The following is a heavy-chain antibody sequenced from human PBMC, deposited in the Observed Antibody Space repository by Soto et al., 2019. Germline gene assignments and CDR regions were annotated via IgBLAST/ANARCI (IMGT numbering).Heavy chain of an antibody. D-gene: IGHD3-16*02. CDR2: ISYDVSNK. V-gene: IGHV3-30-3*01. CDR1: GCTFSSYA. Sequence: AQRLSWAAFGCTFSSYAMHWVRQARGKGLELVAVISYDVSNKYYADSVKGRFTISRDNSNNTLYLQMNSLRAEDSAVYFYATLMITLRGGIDPPFDYWGPGTLVTVSS. CDR3: ATLMITLRGGIDPPFDY. J-gene: IGHJ4*01.